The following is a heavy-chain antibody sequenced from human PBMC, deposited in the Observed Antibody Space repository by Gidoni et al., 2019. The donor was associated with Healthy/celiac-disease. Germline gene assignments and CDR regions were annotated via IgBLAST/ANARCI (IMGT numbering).Heavy chain of an antibody. Sequence: QVTLKESAPVLVTPTEPLPLTCTVSGFSLRNARMVVGWIRQPPGKALESLAHMFSNDEKSYSTSLKSRLTISKDTSKSQVVLTMTNMDPVDTATDYCARIGVWYSSGWYGEDWFDPWGQGTLVTVSS. J-gene: IGHJ5*02. D-gene: IGHD6-19*01. CDR3: ARIGVWYSSGWYGEDWFDP. CDR1: GFSLRNARMV. CDR2: MFSNDEK. V-gene: IGHV2-26*01.